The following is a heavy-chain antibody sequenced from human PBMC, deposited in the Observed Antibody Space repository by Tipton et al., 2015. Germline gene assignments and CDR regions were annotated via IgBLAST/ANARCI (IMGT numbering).Heavy chain of an antibody. CDR1: GGSISSSSYV. Sequence: TLSLTCSVSGGSISSSSYVWGWIRQPPGKGLEWRGTIDYSGSTSHNPSLMSRVSISVDTSKNQFSLKLYSVTAADTAVYYCVRKRLWSSGWWHGTNELDYYHGMDVWGQGTTVTVSS. J-gene: IGHJ6*02. V-gene: IGHV4-39*07. CDR3: VRKRLWSSGWWHGTNELDYYHGMDV. D-gene: IGHD6-19*01. CDR2: IDYSGST.